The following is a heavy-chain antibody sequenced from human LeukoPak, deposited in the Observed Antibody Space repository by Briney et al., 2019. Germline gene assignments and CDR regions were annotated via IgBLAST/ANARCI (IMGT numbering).Heavy chain of an antibody. V-gene: IGHV1-69*13. J-gene: IGHJ4*02. CDR1: GGTFSNYA. Sequence: VASVKVSCKASGGTFSNYAISWVRQAPGQGLELMGGIIPIFGTANYAQKFQGRVTVTADESTTTAYMELSSLRSEDTAVYYCARDRTDSEFDYWGQGTLVTVSS. CDR2: IIPIFGTA. D-gene: IGHD2-2*01. CDR3: ARDRTDSEFDY.